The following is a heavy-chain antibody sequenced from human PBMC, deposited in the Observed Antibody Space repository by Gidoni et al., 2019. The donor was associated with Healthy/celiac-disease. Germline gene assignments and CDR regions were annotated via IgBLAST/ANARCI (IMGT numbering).Heavy chain of an antibody. V-gene: IGHV3-23*04. CDR2: SSGSGGST. J-gene: IGHJ6*03. D-gene: IGHD5-12*01. CDR3: AKGGGGYDRMGKRYYYYYMDV. CDR1: GFTFSSYA. Sequence: EVQLVESGGGLVQPGGSLILSCSASGFTFSSYAMSWVRQAPGKGLEWVSASSGSGGSTYYADSVKGRFTISRDNSKNTLYLQMNSLRAEDTAVYYCAKGGGGYDRMGKRYYYYYMDVWGKGTTVTVSS.